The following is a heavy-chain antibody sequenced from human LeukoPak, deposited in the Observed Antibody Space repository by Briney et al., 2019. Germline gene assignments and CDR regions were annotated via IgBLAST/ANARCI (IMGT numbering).Heavy chain of an antibody. D-gene: IGHD2-15*01. CDR2: IIPIFGTA. J-gene: IGHJ4*02. CDR3: ARGPKIYCSGGSCYSEDY. Sequence: ASVKVSCKASGGTFSSYAISWVRQAPGQGLEWMGGIIPIFGTANYAQKFQGRVTITADESTSTAYMELSSLRSEDTAVYYCARGPKIYCSGGSCYSEDYWGQGTLVTVSS. V-gene: IGHV1-69*01. CDR1: GGTFSSYA.